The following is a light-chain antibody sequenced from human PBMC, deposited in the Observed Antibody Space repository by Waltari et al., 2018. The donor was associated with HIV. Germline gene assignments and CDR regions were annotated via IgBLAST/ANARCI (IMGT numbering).Light chain of an antibody. V-gene: IGLV1-44*01. Sequence: QSVLPHPPSESGTPGQRVSISCSGSRSNIGSDRVNWYQQVPGTAPKLLIYSNEQRTSGVPDRFSASKSGTSASLVISGLQSEDEAHYYCGSWDDTLDGYVIFGGGTQLTVL. CDR1: RSNIGSDR. J-gene: IGLJ2*01. CDR2: SNE. CDR3: GSWDDTLDGYVI.